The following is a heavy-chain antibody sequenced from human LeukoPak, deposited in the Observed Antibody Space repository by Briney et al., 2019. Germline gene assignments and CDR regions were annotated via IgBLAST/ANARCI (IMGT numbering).Heavy chain of an antibody. CDR1: GFTFSSYE. V-gene: IGHV3-48*03. CDR3: ARVSPGSYYDSSGPLDY. CDR2: ISSSGSTI. Sequence: GSLRLSCAASGFTFSSYEMNWVRQAPGKGLEWVSYISSSGSTIYYADSVKGRFTISRDNAKNSLYLQMNSLRAEDTAVYYCARVSPGSYYDSSGPLDYWGQGTLVTVSS. D-gene: IGHD3-22*01. J-gene: IGHJ4*02.